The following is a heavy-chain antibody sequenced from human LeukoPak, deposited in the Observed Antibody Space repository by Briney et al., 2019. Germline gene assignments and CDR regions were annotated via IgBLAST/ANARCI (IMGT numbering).Heavy chain of an antibody. V-gene: IGHV3-48*03. CDR1: GFTFSSYE. Sequence: QPGGSLRLSCAASGFTFSSYEMNWVRQAPGKGLEWVLYISSSGSTIYYADSVKGRFTISRDNAKNSLYLQMNSLRAEDTAVYYCARAAYYYDSSGYYYWYFDLWGRGTLVTVSS. CDR3: ARAAYYYDSSGYYYWYFDL. D-gene: IGHD3-22*01. J-gene: IGHJ2*01. CDR2: ISSSGSTI.